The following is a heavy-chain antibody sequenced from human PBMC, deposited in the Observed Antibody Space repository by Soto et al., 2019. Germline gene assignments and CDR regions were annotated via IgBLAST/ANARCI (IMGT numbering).Heavy chain of an antibody. J-gene: IGHJ6*02. CDR1: GYSFTSYW. D-gene: IGHD6-19*01. V-gene: IGHV5-51*01. Sequence: GESLKISCKGAGYSFTSYWIGWVRQMPGKGLEWMGIIYPGDSDTRYSPSFQGQVTISADKSISTAYLQWSSLKASDTAMYYCARPREAGKNYYGVDVWGQGITVTVSS. CDR3: ARPREAGKNYYGVDV. CDR2: IYPGDSDT.